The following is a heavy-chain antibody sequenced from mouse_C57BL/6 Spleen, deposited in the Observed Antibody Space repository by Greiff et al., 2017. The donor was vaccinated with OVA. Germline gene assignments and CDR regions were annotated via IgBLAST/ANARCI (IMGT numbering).Heavy chain of an antibody. J-gene: IGHJ1*03. V-gene: IGHV1-54*01. Sequence: VQLQESGAELVRPGTSVKVSCKASGYAFTNYLIEWVKQRPGQGLEWIGVINPGSGGTNYNEKFKGKATLTADKSSSTAYMQLSSLTSEDSAVYFCARSLFDVWGTGTTVTVSS. CDR2: INPGSGGT. CDR3: ARSLFDV. CDR1: GYAFTNYL.